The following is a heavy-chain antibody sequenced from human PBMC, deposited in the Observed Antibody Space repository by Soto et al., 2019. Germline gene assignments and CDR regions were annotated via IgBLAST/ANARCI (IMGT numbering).Heavy chain of an antibody. J-gene: IGHJ4*02. CDR3: ARDRHSNSYYFDY. CDR2: INPSGGST. CDR1: GHTFTSYY. D-gene: IGHD4-4*01. V-gene: IGHV1-46*03. Sequence: ASVKVSCKASGHTFTSYYMHWVRRAPGQGLEWMGIINPSGGSTSYAQKFQGRVTMTRDTSTSTVYMELSSLRPEDTAVYYCARDRHSNSYYFDYWGQGTLVTVSS.